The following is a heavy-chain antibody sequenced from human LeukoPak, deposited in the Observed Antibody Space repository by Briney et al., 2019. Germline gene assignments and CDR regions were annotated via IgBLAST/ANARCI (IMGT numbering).Heavy chain of an antibody. Sequence: GGSLRLSCAASGFNFSSYAMSWVRQAPGKGLEWVSAISGSGDSTYYADSVKGRFTISRDNSKNTLYLQMNSLRAEDTAVYYCAKGYNWTDGSYFDYWGQGTLVTVSS. D-gene: IGHD1-20*01. J-gene: IGHJ4*02. CDR2: ISGSGDST. CDR3: AKGYNWTDGSYFDY. CDR1: GFNFSSYA. V-gene: IGHV3-23*01.